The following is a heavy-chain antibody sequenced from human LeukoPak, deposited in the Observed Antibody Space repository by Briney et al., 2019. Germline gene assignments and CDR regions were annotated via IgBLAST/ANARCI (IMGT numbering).Heavy chain of an antibody. D-gene: IGHD2-21*02. Sequence: SETLSLTCTVSGGSISSGDYYWSWIRQPPGKGLEWLGYIYYSGTTYYNPSLKSRVTISIDTSKNQFSLKLSSVTAADTAVYYCAWLSYCGGDCYHDYWGQGTLVTVSS. CDR2: IYYSGTT. J-gene: IGHJ4*02. V-gene: IGHV4-30-4*01. CDR1: GGSISSGDYY. CDR3: AWLSYCGGDCYHDY.